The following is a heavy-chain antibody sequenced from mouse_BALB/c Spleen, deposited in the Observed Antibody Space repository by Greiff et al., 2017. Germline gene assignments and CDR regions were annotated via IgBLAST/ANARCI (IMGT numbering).Heavy chain of an antibody. CDR3: ARNGNYGGFAY. CDR2: ISSGSSTI. CDR1: GFTFSSFG. D-gene: IGHD2-1*01. V-gene: IGHV5-17*02. Sequence: EVHLVESGGGLVQPGGSRKLSCAASGFTFSSFGMHWVRQAPEKGLEWVAYISSGSSTIYYADTVKGRFTISRDNPKNTLFLQMTSLRSEDTAMYYCARNGNYGGFAYWGQGTLVTVSA. J-gene: IGHJ3*01.